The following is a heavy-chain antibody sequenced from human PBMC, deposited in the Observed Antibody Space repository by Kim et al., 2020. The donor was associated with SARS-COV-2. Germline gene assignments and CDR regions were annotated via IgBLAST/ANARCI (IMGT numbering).Heavy chain of an antibody. J-gene: IGHJ2*01. CDR3: ARRGRREYWYFDL. D-gene: IGHD1-26*01. V-gene: IGHV4-59*08. Sequence: YNPSLTSRVTISVDTSKNQFSLKLSSVTAADTAVYYCARRGRREYWYFDLWGRGTLVTVSS.